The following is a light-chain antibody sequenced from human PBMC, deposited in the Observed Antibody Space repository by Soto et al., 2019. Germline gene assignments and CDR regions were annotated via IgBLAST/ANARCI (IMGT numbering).Light chain of an antibody. Sequence: EIVLTQSPGTLSLSPGERATLSCRASQSVTSNYLAWYQQKFGQAPRLLIYGASSRATGIPDRFSGSGSGTDFTLTISRLEPEDFAVYYCQQYGGSPRTFGQGTKVEIK. V-gene: IGKV3-20*01. CDR2: GAS. CDR1: QSVTSNY. J-gene: IGKJ1*01. CDR3: QQYGGSPRT.